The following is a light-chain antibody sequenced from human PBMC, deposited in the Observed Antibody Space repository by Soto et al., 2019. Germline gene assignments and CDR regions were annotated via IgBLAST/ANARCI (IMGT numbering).Light chain of an antibody. CDR3: QQYNNWPRT. CDR2: GAS. CDR1: QSVSSD. J-gene: IGKJ1*01. Sequence: EIVIPQSPAPLSVSPGARATLSCRASQSVSSDLAWYHQKPGQAPRLLIYGASTRATGIPARFSGSGSGTEFTLTINSLQSEDFAVYYCQQYNNWPRTFGQGTKVDIK. V-gene: IGKV3-15*01.